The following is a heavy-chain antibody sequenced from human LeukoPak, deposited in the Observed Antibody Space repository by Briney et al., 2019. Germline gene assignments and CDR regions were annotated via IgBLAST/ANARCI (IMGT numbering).Heavy chain of an antibody. D-gene: IGHD3-3*01. V-gene: IGHV4-59*01. CDR3: ARAYDFWSGYPSTQYGMDV. CDR2: IYYSGST. Sequence: KPSETLSLTCTVSGGSISSYYWSWIRQPPGKGLEWIGYIYYSGSTNYNPSLKSRVTISVDTSKNQFSLKLSSVTAADTAVYYCARAYDFWSGYPSTQYGMDVWGQGTTVTVSS. CDR1: GGSISSYY. J-gene: IGHJ6*02.